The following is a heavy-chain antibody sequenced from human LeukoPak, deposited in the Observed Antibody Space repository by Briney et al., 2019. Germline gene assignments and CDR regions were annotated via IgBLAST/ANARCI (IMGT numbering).Heavy chain of an antibody. CDR3: ARFGYYGSGRFMDV. J-gene: IGHJ6*04. CDR2: ISASGST. V-gene: IGHV4-4*07. Sequence: SETLSLTCTVSGGSISVHYWSWIRQPAGKGLEWIGHISASGSTNYNPSLKSRVTMSVDTSKNQFSVRLNSVTAADTAVYCCARFGYYGSGRFMDVWGKGTTVIVSS. CDR1: GGSISVHY. D-gene: IGHD3-10*01.